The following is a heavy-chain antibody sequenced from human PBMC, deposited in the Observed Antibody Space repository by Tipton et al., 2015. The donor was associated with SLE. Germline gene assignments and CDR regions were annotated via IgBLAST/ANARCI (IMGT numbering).Heavy chain of an antibody. CDR1: GGSISSYY. V-gene: IGHV4-34*01. CDR3: ARRWAVVVVAARWFDP. Sequence: TLSLTCTVSGGSISSYYWSRIRQPPGKGLEWIGEINHSGSTNYNPSLKSRVTISVDTSKNQFSLKLSSVTAADTTVYYCARRWAVVVVAARWFDPWGQGTLVTVSS. D-gene: IGHD2-15*01. J-gene: IGHJ5*02. CDR2: INHSGST.